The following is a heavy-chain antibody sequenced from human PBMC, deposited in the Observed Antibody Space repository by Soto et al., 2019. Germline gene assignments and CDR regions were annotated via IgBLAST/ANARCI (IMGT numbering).Heavy chain of an antibody. J-gene: IGHJ5*02. CDR2: INPHGGST. Sequence: ASVKVSCKAPRDTFTSYYINWVRQAPGQGLEWMGVINPHGGSTAYAQKFKGRVTLTRDTSASTVYMEVSSPTSEDTAMYYCARSSGGNFGIIIEGTNWFAPWGQGTLVTV. CDR3: ARSSGGNFGIIIEGTNWFAP. V-gene: IGHV1-46*01. CDR1: RDTFTSYY. D-gene: IGHD1-26*01.